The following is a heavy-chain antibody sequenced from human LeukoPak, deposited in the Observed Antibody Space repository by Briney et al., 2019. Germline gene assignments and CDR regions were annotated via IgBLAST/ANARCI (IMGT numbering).Heavy chain of an antibody. J-gene: IGHJ3*02. V-gene: IGHV1-2*02. CDR2: INPNSGGT. D-gene: IGHD3-10*01. Sequence: GASVKVSCKASGYTFTGYYMHWVRQAPGQGLEWMGWINPNSGGTNYAQKFQGRVTMTRDTSISTAYMELSRLRSDDTAVYYCARDRADVGFGELGAFDIWGQGTMVTVSS. CDR3: ARDRADVGFGELGAFDI. CDR1: GYTFTGYY.